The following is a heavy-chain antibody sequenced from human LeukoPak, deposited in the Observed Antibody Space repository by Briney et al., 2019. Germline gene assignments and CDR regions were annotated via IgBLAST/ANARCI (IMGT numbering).Heavy chain of an antibody. CDR3: VSRYCTITNCYKASGTGSFDI. CDR1: GFIFSSYA. V-gene: IGHV3-23*01. D-gene: IGHD2-2*02. Sequence: GGSLRLSCAASGFIFSSYAMNWVRQAPGKGLEWVSIITSGGDTTFYADSVKGRFTISRDNAKNTMYLQMNSLRAEDTAVYYCVSRYCTITNCYKASGTGSFDIWGQGTMVSVSP. CDR2: ITSGGDTT. J-gene: IGHJ3*02.